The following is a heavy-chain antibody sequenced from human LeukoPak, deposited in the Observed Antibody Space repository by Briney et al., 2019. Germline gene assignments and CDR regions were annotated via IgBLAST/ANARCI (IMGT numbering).Heavy chain of an antibody. V-gene: IGHV1-69*04. D-gene: IGHD3-22*01. CDR1: GGTFSSYA. Sequence: ASVKVSCKASGGTFSSYAISWVRQAPGQGLEWMGRIIPILGIANYAQKFQGRVTITADKSTSTAYMELSSLRSEDTAVYYCARIMFQIYDSSGYIDYWGQGTLVTVSS. CDR3: ARIMFQIYDSSGYIDY. J-gene: IGHJ4*02. CDR2: IIPILGIA.